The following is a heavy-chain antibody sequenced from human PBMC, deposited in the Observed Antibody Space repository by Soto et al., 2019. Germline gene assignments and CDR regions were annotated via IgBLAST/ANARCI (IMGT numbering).Heavy chain of an antibody. CDR2: ISYDGSNK. J-gene: IGHJ3*02. CDR1: GFTFSSYG. CDR3: ANYANPLNWNYYIDI. V-gene: IGHV3-30*18. Sequence: QVQLVESGGGVVQPGRSLRLSCAASGFTFSSYGMHWVRQAPGKGLEWVAVISYDGSNKYYADSVKGRFTISRGNSKNTLYLQMNSMRAEDTAVYYCANYANPLNWNYYIDIWGQGTMVTVSS. D-gene: IGHD1-7*01.